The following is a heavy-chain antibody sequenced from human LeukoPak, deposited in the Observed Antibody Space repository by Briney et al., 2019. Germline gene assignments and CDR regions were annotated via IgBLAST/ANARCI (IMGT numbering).Heavy chain of an antibody. V-gene: IGHV4-34*01. CDR1: GGSFSGYY. Sequence: SETLSLTCAVYGGSFSGYYWSWIRQPPGKGLEWIGEISHSGSTNYNPSLKSRVTISVDTSKNQFSLKLSSVTAADTAVYYCARRLLVPQLLGNYFDYWGQGTLVTVSS. CDR2: ISHSGST. CDR3: ARRLLVPQLLGNYFDY. D-gene: IGHD2-2*01. J-gene: IGHJ4*02.